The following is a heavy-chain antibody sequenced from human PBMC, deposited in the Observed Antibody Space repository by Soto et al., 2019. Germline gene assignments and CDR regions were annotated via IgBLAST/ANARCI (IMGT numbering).Heavy chain of an antibody. D-gene: IGHD1-20*01. Sequence: QVQLQESGPGLVKPSQTLSLTCTVSGGSISSGGYYWSWIRQHPGKGLEWIGHIHHSESTYYNPSRTRRVTISVSTSKNQFSLKLGSVTAADTAVYYCARDLGAGITDCWGQGTLVTVSS. CDR2: IHHSEST. CDR1: GGSISSGGYY. J-gene: IGHJ4*02. V-gene: IGHV4-31*03. CDR3: ARDLGAGITDC.